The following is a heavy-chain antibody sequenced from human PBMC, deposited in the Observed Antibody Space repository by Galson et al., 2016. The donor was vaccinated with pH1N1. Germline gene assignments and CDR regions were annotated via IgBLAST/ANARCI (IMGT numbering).Heavy chain of an antibody. CDR3: ARLWELPYFDS. V-gene: IGHV3-48*03. CDR2: ISGSGTTI. J-gene: IGHJ4*02. CDR1: GFTFRNYE. D-gene: IGHD1-26*01. Sequence: SLRLSCAASGFTFRNYEMNWVRQAPGKGLEWVSYISGSGTTIYYADSVKGRSTISRDNAKNSLYLQMNSLRAEDTAVYYCARLWELPYFDSWGQGTLVTVSS.